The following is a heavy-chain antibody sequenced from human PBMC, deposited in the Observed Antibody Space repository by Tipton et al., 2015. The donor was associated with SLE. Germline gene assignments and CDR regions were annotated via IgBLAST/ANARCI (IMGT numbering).Heavy chain of an antibody. J-gene: IGHJ2*01. CDR3: ARHEVAVAGKGDWYFDL. Sequence: TLSLTCTVSGDSISSSSYYWGWIRQPPGKGLEWIGSIYYSGSTYYNPSLKSRVTISVDTSKNQFSLKLSSVTAADTAVYYCARHEVAVAGKGDWYFDLWGRGTLVTVSS. D-gene: IGHD6-19*01. V-gene: IGHV4-39*07. CDR1: GDSISSSSYY. CDR2: IYYSGST.